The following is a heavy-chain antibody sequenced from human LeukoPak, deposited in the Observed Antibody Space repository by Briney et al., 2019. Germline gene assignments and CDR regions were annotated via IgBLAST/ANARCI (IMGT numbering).Heavy chain of an antibody. CDR1: GYTLTELS. V-gene: IGHV1-24*01. D-gene: IGHD2-2*01. CDR2: FDPEDGET. Sequence: ASVKVSCKVSGYTLTELSMHWVRQAPGKGLEWMGGFDPEDGETIYAQKFQGRVTMTEGTSTDTAYMELSSLRSEDTAVYYCATVFDQLIDYWGQGTLVTVSS. J-gene: IGHJ4*02. CDR3: ATVFDQLIDY.